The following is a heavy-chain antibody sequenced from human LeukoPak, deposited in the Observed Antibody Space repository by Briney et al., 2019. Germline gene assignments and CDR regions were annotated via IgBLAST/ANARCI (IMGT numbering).Heavy chain of an antibody. J-gene: IGHJ3*02. D-gene: IGHD1-26*01. CDR1: GFTFSSYG. Sequence: GGSQRLPCAASGFTFSSYGMSWVRQAPGKGLEWVSGISGSGGRTDYADSVKGRFIISRDNAKNTLFLQMNSLRAEDTAVYYCAKGSREWELLDAFDIWGQGTMVTVSS. V-gene: IGHV3-23*01. CDR2: ISGSGGRT. CDR3: AKGSREWELLDAFDI.